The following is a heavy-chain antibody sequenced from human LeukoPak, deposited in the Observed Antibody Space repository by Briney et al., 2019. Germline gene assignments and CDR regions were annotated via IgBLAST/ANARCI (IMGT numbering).Heavy chain of an antibody. D-gene: IGHD2-15*01. CDR3: ARGGWWYYYYYMDV. V-gene: IGHV4-34*01. CDR1: GASISSYY. Sequence: SETLSLTCTVSGASISSYYWSWIRQPPGKGLEWIGEINHSGSTNYNPSLKSRVTISVDTSKNQFSLKLSSVTAADTAVYYCARGGWWYYYYYMDVWGKGTPVTVSS. J-gene: IGHJ6*03. CDR2: INHSGST.